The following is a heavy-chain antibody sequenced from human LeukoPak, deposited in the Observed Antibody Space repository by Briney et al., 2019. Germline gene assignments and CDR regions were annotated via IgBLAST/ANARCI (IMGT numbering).Heavy chain of an antibody. Sequence: GGSLRHSCAASGFTFSSYGMHWVRQAPGKGLEWVAVISYDGSNKYYADSVKGRFTISRDNSKNTLYLQMNSLRAEDTAVYYCARDLDYRIAAAGKEDLVDYWGQGTLVTVSS. J-gene: IGHJ4*02. D-gene: IGHD6-13*01. CDR3: ARDLDYRIAAAGKEDLVDY. CDR1: GFTFSSYG. CDR2: ISYDGSNK. V-gene: IGHV3-30*03.